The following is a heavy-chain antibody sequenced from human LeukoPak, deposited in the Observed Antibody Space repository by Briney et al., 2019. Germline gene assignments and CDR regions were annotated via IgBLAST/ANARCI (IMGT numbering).Heavy chain of an antibody. CDR3: ASWRGYSYGYFDY. CDR2: IYHTGST. CDR1: GGSIRSNY. V-gene: IGHV4-59*01. D-gene: IGHD5-18*01. Sequence: SETLSLTCTVSGGSIRSNYWSWIRQPPGKGLEWIGYIYHTGSTNYNPSLKSRVTISVDTSKNQFSLKLNSETAADTAVYYCASWRGYSYGYFDYWGQGTLVTVSS. J-gene: IGHJ4*02.